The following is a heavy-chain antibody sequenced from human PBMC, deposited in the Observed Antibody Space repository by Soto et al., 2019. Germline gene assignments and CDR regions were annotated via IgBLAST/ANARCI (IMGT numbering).Heavy chain of an antibody. D-gene: IGHD3-22*01. V-gene: IGHV3-23*01. CDR1: GCTFSDSV. CDR3: VKWHTSNFDSLPFTGFEF. Sequence: GWSLRLSCIGSGCTFSDSVMAWVREAPGKCLEWRSVMSGDGRTRYALSVTGRFTISRDNSKNTLYLQMRSLRAEDAAAYYCVKWHTSNFDSLPFTGFEFWGQGTQVTVSS. CDR2: MSGDGRT. J-gene: IGHJ4*02.